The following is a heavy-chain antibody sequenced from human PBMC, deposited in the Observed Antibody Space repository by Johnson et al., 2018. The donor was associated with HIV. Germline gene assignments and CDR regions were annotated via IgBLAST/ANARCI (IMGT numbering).Heavy chain of an antibody. V-gene: IGHV3-30*02. CDR2: IRYDGSNK. CDR1: GFTFSSYG. D-gene: IGHD1-26*01. J-gene: IGHJ3*02. Sequence: QVQLVESGGGVVQPGGSLRLSCAASGFTFSSYGMHWVRQAPGQGLEWVAFIRYDGSNKYYADSVKGRFTISRDNSKSTLYLQMNSLRSEDTAVYYCAKGTVSGTYYDAFDIWGQGTMVTVSS. CDR3: AKGTVSGTYYDAFDI.